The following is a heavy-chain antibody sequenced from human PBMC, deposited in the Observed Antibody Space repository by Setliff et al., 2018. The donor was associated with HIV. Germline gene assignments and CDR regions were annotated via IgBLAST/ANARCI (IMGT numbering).Heavy chain of an antibody. CDR3: ARAPTGVTNAFDI. Sequence: SETLSLTCTVSGGSISSSSYYWSWMRQPPGKGLEWIGYVHYSGSTNYKSSLKSRVTISVDTSRNQFSLRLSSVTAADTAVYYCARAPTGVTNAFDIWGQGTMVT. CDR1: GGSISSSSYY. CDR2: VHYSGST. D-gene: IGHD2-8*02. V-gene: IGHV4-61*05. J-gene: IGHJ3*02.